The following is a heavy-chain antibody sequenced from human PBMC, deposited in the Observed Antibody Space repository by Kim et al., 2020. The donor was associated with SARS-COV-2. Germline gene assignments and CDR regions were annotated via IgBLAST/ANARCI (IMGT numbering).Heavy chain of an antibody. CDR2: IDPSDSYT. Sequence: GESLKISCKGSGYSFTSYWISWVRQMPGKGLEWMGRIDPSDSYTNYSPSFQGHVTISADKSISTAYLQWSSLKASDTAMYYCARQSSDFWSGYQPYGMDVWGQGTTVTVSS. V-gene: IGHV5-10-1*01. J-gene: IGHJ6*02. CDR1: GYSFTSYW. D-gene: IGHD3-3*01. CDR3: ARQSSDFWSGYQPYGMDV.